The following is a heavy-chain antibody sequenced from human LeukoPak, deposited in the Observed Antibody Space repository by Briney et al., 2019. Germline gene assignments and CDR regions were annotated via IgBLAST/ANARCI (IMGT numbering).Heavy chain of an antibody. J-gene: IGHJ4*02. CDR1: GFTFSTYS. CDR2: ISSTSKYV. D-gene: IGHD2-2*01. Sequence: GGSLRLSCAASGFTFSTYSMNWVRQAPGKGLEWVSSISSTSKYVYYADSVKGRFTVSRDNAKNSLFLQMNSLRAEDTAVYYCTSHVGSTRNFDYWGQGTLVTVSS. V-gene: IGHV3-21*01. CDR3: TSHVGSTRNFDY.